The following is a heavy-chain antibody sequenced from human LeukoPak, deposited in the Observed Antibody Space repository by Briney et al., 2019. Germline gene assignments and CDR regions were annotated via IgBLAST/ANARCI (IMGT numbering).Heavy chain of an antibody. CDR1: GFTFNNYA. CDR2: ISGSGGST. V-gene: IGHV3-23*01. D-gene: IGHD3-3*01. J-gene: IGHJ4*02. Sequence: GGSLRLSCAASGFTFNNYAMTWVRQAPGKGLEWVSAISGSGGSTYYADSVKGRFTISRDNSKNTLYLQMNSLRAEDTAVYYCAKDHEYDFWSGYFYYWGQGTLVTVSS. CDR3: AKDHEYDFWSGYFYY.